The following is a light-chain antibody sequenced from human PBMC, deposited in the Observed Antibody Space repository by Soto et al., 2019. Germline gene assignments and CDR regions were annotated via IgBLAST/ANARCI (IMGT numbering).Light chain of an antibody. V-gene: IGLV1-40*01. CDR1: SSNIGAGYD. Sequence: VLTQPPSVSGAPGQRVTISCTGSSSNIGAGYDVHWYQQLPATAPKLLIYGNSNRPSGVPDRFSGSKSGTSASLAITGLQAEDEAEYYCQSYDSSLSTYVFGTGTKLTVL. CDR2: GNS. CDR3: QSYDSSLSTYV. J-gene: IGLJ1*01.